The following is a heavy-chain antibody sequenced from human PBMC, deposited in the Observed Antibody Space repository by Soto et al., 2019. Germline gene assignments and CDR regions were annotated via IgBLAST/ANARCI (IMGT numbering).Heavy chain of an antibody. Sequence: PGEYPKISCQGSGYSFNKYWISWVRQMPGKGLEWLGRIDPSDSYTNFSPSFQGHVAISADKSNSTVILQWSSMKASDTAIYYCARQVEHGYSGDDSHYWGQGTQVTVSS. CDR2: IDPSDSYT. V-gene: IGHV5-10-1*01. J-gene: IGHJ4*02. CDR3: ARQVEHGYSGDDSHY. D-gene: IGHD5-12*01. CDR1: GYSFNKYW.